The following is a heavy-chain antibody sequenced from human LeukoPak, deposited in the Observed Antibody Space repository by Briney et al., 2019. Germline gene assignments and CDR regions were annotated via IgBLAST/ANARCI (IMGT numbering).Heavy chain of an antibody. D-gene: IGHD6-19*01. CDR1: GFTFSSYW. V-gene: IGHV3-74*01. CDR3: VRGNSGSRTTPFDY. CDR2: VKGDGSGT. Sequence: GGSLRLSCAASGFTFSSYWMHWVRQGPGKGLVWVSRVKGDGSGTSHADSVKGRFTISRDNAKNTLFLQMTSLRAEDTAVCYCVRGNSGSRTTPFDYWGQGTLVTVSS. J-gene: IGHJ4*02.